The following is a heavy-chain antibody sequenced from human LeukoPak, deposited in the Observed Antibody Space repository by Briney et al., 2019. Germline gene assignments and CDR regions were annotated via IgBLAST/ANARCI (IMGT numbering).Heavy chain of an antibody. Sequence: SETLSLTCAVYGGSFSGYYWSWIRQPPGKGLEWIGSIYYSGSTYYNPSLKSRVTISVDTSKNQFSLKLSSVTAADTAVYYCASGRLRYFDWLLGSFDYWGQGTLVTVSS. CDR2: IYYSGST. V-gene: IGHV4-34*01. CDR3: ASGRLRYFDWLLGSFDY. J-gene: IGHJ4*02. D-gene: IGHD3-9*01. CDR1: GGSFSGYY.